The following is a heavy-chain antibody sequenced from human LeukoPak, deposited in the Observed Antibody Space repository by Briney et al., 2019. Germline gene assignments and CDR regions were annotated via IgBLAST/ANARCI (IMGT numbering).Heavy chain of an antibody. J-gene: IGHJ6*02. D-gene: IGHD3-9*01. Sequence: PGRSLRLSCAASGFTFSSYAMHWVRQAPGKGLEWVAVIWYDGSNKYYADSVKGRFTISRDNSKNTLYLQMNSLRAEDTAVYYCARVGRTISTTPPLVYNGMDVWGQGTTVTVSS. CDR2: IWYDGSNK. V-gene: IGHV3-33*01. CDR1: GFTFSSYA. CDR3: ARVGRTISTTPPLVYNGMDV.